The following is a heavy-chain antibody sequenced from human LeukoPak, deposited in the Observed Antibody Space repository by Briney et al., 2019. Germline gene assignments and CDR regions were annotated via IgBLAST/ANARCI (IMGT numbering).Heavy chain of an antibody. CDR3: AKEMTEYGDYFQLFD. Sequence: GGSLRLSCAASGFTFSSYAMSWVRQAPGKGLEGVSAISGSGGSTYYADSVKGRFTISRDNSKNTLYLQMNSLRAEDTAVYYCAKEMTEYGDYFQLFDWGQGTLVTVSS. V-gene: IGHV3-23*01. D-gene: IGHD4-17*01. CDR2: ISGSGGST. J-gene: IGHJ4*02. CDR1: GFTFSSYA.